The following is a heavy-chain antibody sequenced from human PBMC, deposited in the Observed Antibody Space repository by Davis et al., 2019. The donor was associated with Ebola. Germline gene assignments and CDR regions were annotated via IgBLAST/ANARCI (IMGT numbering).Heavy chain of an antibody. Sequence: GESLKISCAASGFTFSSYWMSWVRQAPGKGLEWVGRIKSKTDGETVDYAAPVKGRFTISRDDLKNTVYLQMNSLKIEDTAVYYCMSRTTVGYWGQGTLVTVSS. J-gene: IGHJ4*02. D-gene: IGHD1-14*01. CDR2: IKSKTDGETV. V-gene: IGHV3-15*01. CDR3: MSRTTVGY. CDR1: GFTFSSYW.